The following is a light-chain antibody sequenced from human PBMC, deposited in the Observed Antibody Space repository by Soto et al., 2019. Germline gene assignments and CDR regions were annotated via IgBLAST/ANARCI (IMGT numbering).Light chain of an antibody. CDR3: QQYGSSSLT. CDR1: QSVSTNY. Sequence: ELVLTQSPGTLSLSPGERATLSCRASQSVSTNYLAWYQQRPGQAPRLLIYGASSRATGIPDRFSGSGSGTDFTLTISRLEPEDFAVYYCQQYGSSSLTFGGGTKVEIK. V-gene: IGKV3-20*01. CDR2: GAS. J-gene: IGKJ4*01.